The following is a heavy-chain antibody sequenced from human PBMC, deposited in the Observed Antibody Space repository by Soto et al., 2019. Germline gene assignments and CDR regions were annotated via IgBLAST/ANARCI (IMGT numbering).Heavy chain of an antibody. D-gene: IGHD2-21*01. CDR2: INHSGKI. V-gene: IGHV4-34*01. CDR1: GGSPNAYY. CDR3: VTSNLLFHSYCDN. Sequence: HVQPKQWGAGLLKPTETLSLTCEVYGGSPNAYYWTWIRQSPGKGLEWIGEINHSGKIHYNPSLRSRLSISADTSQRQVSVTLSSVTASDAAMYYCVTSNLLFHSYCDNLGQGTLVTVSS. J-gene: IGHJ4*02.